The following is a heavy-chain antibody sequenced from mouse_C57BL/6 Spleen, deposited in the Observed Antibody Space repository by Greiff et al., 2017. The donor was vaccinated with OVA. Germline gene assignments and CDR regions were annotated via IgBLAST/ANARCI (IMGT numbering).Heavy chain of an antibody. Sequence: EVKVVESGGGLVKPGGSLKLSCAASGFTFSDYGMHWVRQAPEKGLEWVAYISSGSSTIYYADTVKGRFTISRDNAKNTLFLQMTSLRSEDTAMYYCARRYDGYNYFDYWGQGTTLTVSS. CDR2: ISSGSSTI. D-gene: IGHD2-3*01. J-gene: IGHJ2*01. CDR1: GFTFSDYG. V-gene: IGHV5-17*01. CDR3: ARRYDGYNYFDY.